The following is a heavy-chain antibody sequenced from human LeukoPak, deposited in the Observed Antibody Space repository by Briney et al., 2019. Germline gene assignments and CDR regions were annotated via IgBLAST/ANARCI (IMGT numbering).Heavy chain of an antibody. CDR3: ARHYDSGSYPLDF. V-gene: IGHV4-59*08. D-gene: IGHD3-10*01. Sequence: SETLSLTCTVSGGSIRGYFWSWIRQPPGKGLEWIGHIYSRGSTTYTPSLQGRVTISLDTSKNQFSLKLSSVTAADTAVYYCARHYDSGSYPLDFWGQGTLVTVSS. J-gene: IGHJ4*02. CDR2: IYSRGST. CDR1: GGSIRGYF.